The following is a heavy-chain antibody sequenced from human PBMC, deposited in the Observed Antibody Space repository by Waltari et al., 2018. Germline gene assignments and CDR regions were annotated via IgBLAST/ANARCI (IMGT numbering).Heavy chain of an antibody. J-gene: IGHJ4*02. Sequence: EVQLLESGGGLVQPGGSLRLSCSASGFTFSSFAMSWVGQAPGKGVGWGSVNNVSGGSPYCAESVKRRFTSSRDSSKTTLYLQMTGLRAEDTAVYYCARLDFWTGSYYWGQGTLVTVSS. V-gene: IGHV3-23*01. CDR2: NNVSGGSP. D-gene: IGHD3-3*01. CDR3: ARLDFWTGSYY. CDR1: GFTFSSFA.